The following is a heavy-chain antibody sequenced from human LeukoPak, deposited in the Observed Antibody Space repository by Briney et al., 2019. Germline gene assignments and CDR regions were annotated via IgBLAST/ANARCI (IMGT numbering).Heavy chain of an antibody. CDR1: GFTFSSYS. Sequence: GGSLRLSCAASGFTFSSYSMNWVRQAPGKGLEWVSYISSSSRTIYYADSVKGRFTISRDNAKNSLYLQINSLRAEDTAIYYCARRGYYDSSGYDYWGQGTLVTVSS. CDR2: ISSSSRTI. J-gene: IGHJ4*02. CDR3: ARRGYYDSSGYDY. V-gene: IGHV3-48*04. D-gene: IGHD3-22*01.